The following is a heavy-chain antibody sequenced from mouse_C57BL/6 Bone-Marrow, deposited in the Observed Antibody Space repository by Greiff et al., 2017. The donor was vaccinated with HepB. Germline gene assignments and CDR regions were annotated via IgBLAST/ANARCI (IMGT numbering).Heavy chain of an antibody. V-gene: IGHV7-3*01. D-gene: IGHD2-4*01. CDR2: IRNKANGYTT. Sequence: DVQLVESGGGLVQPGGSLSLSCAASGFTFTDYYMSWVRQPPGKALEWLGFIRNKANGYTTEYSASVKGRFTISRDNSQSILYLQMNALRAEDSATYYCARYYDYDGDYYAMDYWGQGTSVTVSS. J-gene: IGHJ4*01. CDR1: GFTFTDYY. CDR3: ARYYDYDGDYYAMDY.